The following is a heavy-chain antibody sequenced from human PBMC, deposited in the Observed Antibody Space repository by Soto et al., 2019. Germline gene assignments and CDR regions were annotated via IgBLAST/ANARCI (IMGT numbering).Heavy chain of an antibody. Sequence: SVKVSCKASGGTFSSYSISWVRQAPGQGLEWMGGIIPIFGTANYAQKFQGRVTITADESTSTAYMELSSLRSEDTAVYYCARVARGGMDVWGQGTTVTVSS. CDR3: ARVARGGMDV. V-gene: IGHV1-69*13. J-gene: IGHJ6*02. CDR1: GGTFSSYS. CDR2: IIPIFGTA. D-gene: IGHD6-6*01.